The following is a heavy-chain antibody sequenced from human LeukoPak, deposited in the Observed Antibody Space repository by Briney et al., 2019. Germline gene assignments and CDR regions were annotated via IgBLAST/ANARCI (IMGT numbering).Heavy chain of an antibody. J-gene: IGHJ6*02. CDR2: ISSSSSYI. V-gene: IGHV3-21*01. Sequence: GGSLRLSCAASGFTFSSYSMNWVRQAPGKGLEWVSSISSSSSYIYYADSVKGRFTISRDNAKNSLYLQMNSLRAEDTAVYYCARVYLDSSGYSYYYYYGMDVWGQGTTVTFSS. CDR1: GFTFSSYS. D-gene: IGHD3-22*01. CDR3: ARVYLDSSGYSYYYYYGMDV.